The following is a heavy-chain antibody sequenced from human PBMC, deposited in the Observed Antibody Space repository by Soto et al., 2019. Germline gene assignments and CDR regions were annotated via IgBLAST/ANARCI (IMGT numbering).Heavy chain of an antibody. Sequence: GASVKVSCKASGYTFTGHYIHWVRQAPGQGPEWMGEIGPASGDTRYAQKFQGRVTMTRDTSITTVYMELNNLSPDDTAVYYCGRGRSGQLVVSYWGQGTPVTSPQ. CDR2: IGPASGDT. CDR3: GRGRSGQLVVSY. D-gene: IGHD3-10*01. CDR1: GYTFTGHY. V-gene: IGHV1-2*02. J-gene: IGHJ4*02.